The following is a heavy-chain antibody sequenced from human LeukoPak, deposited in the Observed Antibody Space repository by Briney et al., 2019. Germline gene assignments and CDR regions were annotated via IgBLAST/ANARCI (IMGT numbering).Heavy chain of an antibody. J-gene: IGHJ4*02. Sequence: SETLSLTCTVSGGSISSYYWSWIRQPPGKGLEWIGYIYYSGSTNYNPSLKSRVTISVDTSKNQFSLKLSSVTAADTAVYYCARGEESHYYDSSGYDYWGQGTLVAASS. V-gene: IGHV4-59*01. CDR3: ARGEESHYYDSSGYDY. CDR1: GGSISSYY. D-gene: IGHD3-22*01. CDR2: IYYSGST.